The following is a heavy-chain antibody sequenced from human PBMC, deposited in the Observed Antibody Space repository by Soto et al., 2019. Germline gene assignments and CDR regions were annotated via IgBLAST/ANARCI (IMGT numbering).Heavy chain of an antibody. CDR2: IYPGDSDT. CDR3: AXRSEYHYGSGRYYGLDV. J-gene: IGHJ6*02. V-gene: IGHV5-51*01. Sequence: GESLKISCKGSGYNFTNNWDGWVRQMPGKGLEWMGIIYPGDSDTRYSPSFQGQVTISVDKSIATAYLQWSSLKASDTAMYYCAXRSEYHYGSGRYYGLDVWGQGTTVTVSS. CDR1: GYNFTNNW. D-gene: IGHD3-10*01.